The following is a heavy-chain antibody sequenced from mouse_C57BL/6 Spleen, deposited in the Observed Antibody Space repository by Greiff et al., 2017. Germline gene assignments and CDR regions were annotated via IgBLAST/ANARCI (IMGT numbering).Heavy chain of an antibody. CDR3: ARSTNWAYYFDY. J-gene: IGHJ2*01. CDR2: ISDGGSYT. D-gene: IGHD4-1*01. V-gene: IGHV5-4*01. Sequence: EVQLVESGGGLVKPGGSLKLSCAASGFTFSSYAMSWVRQTPEKRLEWVATISDGGSYTYYPDNVKGRFTISRDNAKNNLYLQMSHLKSEDTAMYYCARSTNWAYYFDYWGQGTTLTVSS. CDR1: GFTFSSYA.